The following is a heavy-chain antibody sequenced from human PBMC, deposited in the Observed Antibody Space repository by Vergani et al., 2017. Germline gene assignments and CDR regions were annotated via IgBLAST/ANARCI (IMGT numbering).Heavy chain of an antibody. Sequence: QVQLQESGPGLVKPSETLSLTCSISGGSIGSYYWSWIRQPPGKGLEWIGYIYYSGNTNYNPSLKSRVTISVDTSKMQFSLKLYSLTAADTAIYYCARHVTQDYYNDSDYFDYWGLGTLVTVSS. CDR2: IYYSGNT. V-gene: IGHV4-59*08. J-gene: IGHJ4*02. CDR1: GGSIGSYY. CDR3: ARHVTQDYYNDSDYFDY. D-gene: IGHD3-22*01.